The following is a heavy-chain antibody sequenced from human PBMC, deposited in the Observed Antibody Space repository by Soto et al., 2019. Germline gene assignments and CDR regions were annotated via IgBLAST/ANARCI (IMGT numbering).Heavy chain of an antibody. CDR1: GGSINNYY. V-gene: IGHV4-59*01. CDR2: IYYTGDT. D-gene: IGHD3-10*01. CDR3: ARGAGSFPFDY. J-gene: IGHJ4*02. Sequence: SETLSLTCTVSGGSINNYYWSWIRQPPGKGLEWIGYIYYTGDTTYNPSLKSRVTISVDTSKNQFSLKLSSVTAADTALYYCARGAGSFPFDYWGQGTMVTVS.